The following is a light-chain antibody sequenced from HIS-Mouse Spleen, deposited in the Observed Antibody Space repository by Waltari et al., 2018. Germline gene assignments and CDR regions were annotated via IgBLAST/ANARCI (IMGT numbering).Light chain of an antibody. Sequence: DIVMTQSPDSLAVSLGVRATINCKSSQSVLYSSNNKDYLAWYQQKPGQPPKLRIYWASTRESGVPDRFSGSGSGTDFTLTISSLQAEDVAVYYCQQYYSTPYTFGQGTKLEIK. CDR3: QQYYSTPYT. J-gene: IGKJ2*01. V-gene: IGKV4-1*01. CDR1: QSVLYSSNNKDY. CDR2: WAS.